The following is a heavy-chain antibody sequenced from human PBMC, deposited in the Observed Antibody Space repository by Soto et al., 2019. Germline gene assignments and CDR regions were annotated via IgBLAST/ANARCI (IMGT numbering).Heavy chain of an antibody. J-gene: IGHJ4*02. CDR3: ARAVAVAADFDY. V-gene: IGHV1-3*01. D-gene: IGHD6-19*01. CDR1: GYTFTGYA. CDR2: INAGNGNT. Sequence: ASVKVSCKASGYTFTGYAMHWVRQAPGQRLEWMGWINAGNGNTKYSQKFQGRVTITRDTSASTAYMELSSLRSEDTAVYYCARAVAVAADFDYWGQGTLVTSPQ.